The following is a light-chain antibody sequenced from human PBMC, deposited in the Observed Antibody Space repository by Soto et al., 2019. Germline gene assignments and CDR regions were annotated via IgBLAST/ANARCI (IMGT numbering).Light chain of an antibody. J-gene: IGKJ2*01. CDR1: QSVSSSY. V-gene: IGKV3-20*01. Sequence: EIVLTQSPGTLSLPPGERATLSCRASQSVSSSYLAWYQQKPGQAPRVLIYAASSRATGIPDRFSGSGSGTEFTLTISRLEPEDFAVYFCQQYGNSPPNTFGQGTKVEIK. CDR2: AAS. CDR3: QQYGNSPPNT.